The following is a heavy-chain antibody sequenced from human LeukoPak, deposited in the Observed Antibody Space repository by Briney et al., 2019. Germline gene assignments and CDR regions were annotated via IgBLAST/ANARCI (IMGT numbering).Heavy chain of an antibody. CDR3: ARGEDYGTNSFDY. CDR2: ITTSGRTI. D-gene: IGHD4-17*01. J-gene: IGHJ4*02. Sequence: GGSLRLSCAASGFTVSSYEMNWVRQSPGKGLEWVSYITTSGRTIYYADSVKGRFTISRDNAKNSLYLQMNSLRAEDTAVYYCARGEDYGTNSFDYWGQGTLVTVSS. CDR1: GFTVSSYE. V-gene: IGHV3-48*03.